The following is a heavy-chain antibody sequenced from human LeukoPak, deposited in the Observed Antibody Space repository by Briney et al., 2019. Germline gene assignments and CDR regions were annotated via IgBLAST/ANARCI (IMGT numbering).Heavy chain of an antibody. V-gene: IGHV4-39*01. CDR2: IYCSGST. Sequence: PSETLSLTCAVYGGSISSSNYYWGWVRQPPGKGLEWIGTIYCSGSTNYNPSLKSRVTISADMPKNQFSLKVSSVTAADTAVYYCARPATSGTYYSAFDYWGQGTLVTVSS. CDR1: GGSISSSNYY. D-gene: IGHD3-22*01. J-gene: IGHJ4*02. CDR3: ARPATSGTYYSAFDY.